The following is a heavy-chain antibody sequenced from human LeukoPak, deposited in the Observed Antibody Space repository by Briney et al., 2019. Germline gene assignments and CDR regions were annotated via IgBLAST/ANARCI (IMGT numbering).Heavy chain of an antibody. CDR3: ATDRAWFDP. CDR2: IKSKIGGATA. J-gene: IGHJ5*02. CDR1: GITFSTAW. Sequence: PGGSLRLSCAASGITFSTAWTRWFRQAPGEGLGWVGCIKSKIGGATADYGAPVKDRFTISRDDSKNTLYLQMNGLKTEDTAVYYCATDRAWFDPWGQGTLVTVSS. D-gene: IGHD3-10*01. V-gene: IGHV3-15*01.